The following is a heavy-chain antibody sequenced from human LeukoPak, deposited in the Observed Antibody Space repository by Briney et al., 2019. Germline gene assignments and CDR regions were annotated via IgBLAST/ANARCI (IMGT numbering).Heavy chain of an antibody. J-gene: IGHJ4*02. CDR2: ISGSGGST. CDR3: AKDHPIYYYDSSGYQDY. Sequence: GRSLRLSCAATGFTFSRYAMSWDRQSPENGLQWVSAISGSGGSTYYADSVKGRFTISRDNSKNTLYLQMNSLRAEDTAVYYCAKDHPIYYYDSSGYQDYWGQGTLVTVSS. CDR1: GFTFSRYA. V-gene: IGHV3-23*01. D-gene: IGHD3-22*01.